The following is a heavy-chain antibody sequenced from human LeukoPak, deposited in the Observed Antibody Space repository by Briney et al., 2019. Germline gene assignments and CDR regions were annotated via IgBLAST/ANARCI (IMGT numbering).Heavy chain of an antibody. CDR3: AKERMTTTSFDY. V-gene: IGHV3-23*01. CDR1: GFTFSTYA. CDR2: ISGSGGTT. Sequence: GGSLRLSCAASGFTFSTYAMNWVRQAPGKGLEWVSDISGSGGTTHYADSVKGRFTISRDNSKNTLYLQMNSLRAKDTAVYYCAKERMTTTSFDYWGQGTLVTVSS. D-gene: IGHD4-11*01. J-gene: IGHJ4*02.